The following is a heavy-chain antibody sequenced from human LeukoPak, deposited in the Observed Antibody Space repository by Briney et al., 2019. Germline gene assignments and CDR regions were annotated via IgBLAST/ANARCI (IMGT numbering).Heavy chain of an antibody. J-gene: IGHJ4*02. CDR2: INPNSGGT. Sequence: SVKLSSKASGYTLTGYYMHWVPQAPRQGLECMGWINPNSGGTNYAQKFQGRVTMARDTSISTAYMELSRLRSDDTAVYYCARGGQIFGVVIDYWGQGTLVTVSS. D-gene: IGHD3-3*01. V-gene: IGHV1-2*02. CDR3: ARGGQIFGVVIDY. CDR1: GYTLTGYY.